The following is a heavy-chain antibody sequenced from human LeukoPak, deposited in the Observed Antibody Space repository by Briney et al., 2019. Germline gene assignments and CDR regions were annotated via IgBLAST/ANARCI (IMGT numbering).Heavy chain of an antibody. Sequence: GASVKVSCKASGYTFTGYYMHWVRQAPGQGLEWMGWINPNSGGANYAQKFQGRVTMTRDTSISTAYMELSRLRSDDTAVYYCARDLFIAAADLDYWGQGTLVTVSS. J-gene: IGHJ4*02. D-gene: IGHD6-13*01. CDR2: INPNSGGA. CDR3: ARDLFIAAADLDY. CDR1: GYTFTGYY. V-gene: IGHV1-2*02.